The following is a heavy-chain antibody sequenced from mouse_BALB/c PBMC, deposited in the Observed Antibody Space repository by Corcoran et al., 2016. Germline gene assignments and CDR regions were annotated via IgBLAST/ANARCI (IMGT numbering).Heavy chain of an antibody. CDR1: GFNIKDYY. J-gene: IGHJ2*01. CDR3: ARNGNFDY. CDR2: IDPENGNT. V-gene: IGHV14-1*02. D-gene: IGHD2-1*01. Sequence: EVQLQQSGAELVRPGALVKLSCKASGFNIKDYYMHWVKQRPEQGLEWIGWIDPENGNTIYDAKFQGNASITADTSSNTAYLQLSSLTSEETAVYYCARNGNFDYWGQGTTLTVSS.